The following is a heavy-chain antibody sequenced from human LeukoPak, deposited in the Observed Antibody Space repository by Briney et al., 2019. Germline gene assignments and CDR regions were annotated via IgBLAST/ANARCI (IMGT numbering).Heavy chain of an antibody. Sequence: GGSLRLSCVASGFTFSSYWMGWVRQSPAKGLEWVASIQQGGSHKYYVDSVKGRFTISRDNAKNSLFLQMDSLRAEDTAVYYCARAPIDSNSWYHAFDIWGQGTMVTVSP. D-gene: IGHD6-13*01. CDR2: IQQGGSHK. CDR3: ARAPIDSNSWYHAFDI. CDR1: GFTFSSYW. J-gene: IGHJ3*02. V-gene: IGHV3-7*01.